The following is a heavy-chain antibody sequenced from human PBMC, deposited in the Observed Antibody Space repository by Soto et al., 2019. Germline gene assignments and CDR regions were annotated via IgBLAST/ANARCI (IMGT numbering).Heavy chain of an antibody. Sequence: QVHLVQSGVEVKTPGASVKVSCQASGYTFFTYDISWVRQAPGKGLEWMGWISTYSGDTKYAQKFQGRVTMTTDTSTTTAYLELRSLRSDDTAVYYCARHHGPTTSENWLDPWGQGTLVTVSS. V-gene: IGHV1-18*01. CDR2: ISTYSGDT. CDR3: ARHHGPTTSENWLDP. J-gene: IGHJ5*02. D-gene: IGHD5-12*01. CDR1: GYTFFTYD.